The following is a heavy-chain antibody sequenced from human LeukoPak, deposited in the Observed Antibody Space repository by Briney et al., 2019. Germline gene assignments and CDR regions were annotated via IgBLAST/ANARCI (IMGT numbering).Heavy chain of an antibody. V-gene: IGHV3-7*01. CDR1: GFAFSSYW. CDR2: IKQGGSDK. D-gene: IGHD5-12*01. Sequence: GGSLRLSCATSGFAFSSYWMSWVRQAPGKGLEWVANIKQGGSDKYYADSVKGRFTISRDNSKNTLYLQMNSLRAEDTAVYYCAKDRYGGVGGYDFSYWGQGTLVTVSS. J-gene: IGHJ4*02. CDR3: AKDRYGGVGGYDFSY.